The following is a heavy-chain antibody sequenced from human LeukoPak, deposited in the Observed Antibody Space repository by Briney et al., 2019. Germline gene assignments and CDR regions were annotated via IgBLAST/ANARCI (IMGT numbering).Heavy chain of an antibody. CDR3: ARGDIVVVPAYFDY. V-gene: IGHV1-2*02. D-gene: IGHD2-2*01. J-gene: IGHJ4*02. Sequence: ASVKVSCKASGCTFTSYDINWVRQATGQGLEWMGWMNPNSGGTNYAQKFQGRVTMTRDTSISTAYMELSRLRSDDTAVYYCARGDIVVVPAYFDYWGQGTLVTVSS. CDR2: MNPNSGGT. CDR1: GCTFTSYD.